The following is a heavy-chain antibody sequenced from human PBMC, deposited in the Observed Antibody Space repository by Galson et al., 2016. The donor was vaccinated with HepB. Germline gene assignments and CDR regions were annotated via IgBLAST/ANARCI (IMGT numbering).Heavy chain of an antibody. J-gene: IGHJ4*02. Sequence: SLRLSCAASGFTFKYHAMSWVRQAPGSGLEWVAVISDGGTAHYADSVKGRFTISRDNAKNSLYLQMNSLRAEDTAVYYCARDNTGSHGSGFDYWGQGTLVTVSS. D-gene: IGHD2-15*01. CDR3: ARDNTGSHGSGFDY. CDR1: GFTFKYHA. CDR2: ISDGGTA. V-gene: IGHV3-69-1*01.